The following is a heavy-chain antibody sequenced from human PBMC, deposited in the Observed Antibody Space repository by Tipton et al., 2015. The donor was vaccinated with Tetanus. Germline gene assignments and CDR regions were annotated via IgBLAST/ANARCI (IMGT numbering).Heavy chain of an antibody. Sequence: LRLSCTVSGASVNSGGYSWAWIRQPPGKGLAWMGHISHTGRPRYNPSLKSRLTMSVHTSRTQFSLKMESVTAADTAVYYCARDDTRDGYKPVYYFDHWGQGTLVTVSS. V-gene: IGHV4-61*08. CDR3: ARDDTRDGYKPVYYFDH. CDR2: ISHTGRP. J-gene: IGHJ4*02. D-gene: IGHD5-24*01. CDR1: GASVNSGGYS.